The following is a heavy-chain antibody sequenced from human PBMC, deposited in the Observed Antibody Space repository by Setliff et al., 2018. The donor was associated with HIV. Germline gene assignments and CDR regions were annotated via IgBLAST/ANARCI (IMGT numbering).Heavy chain of an antibody. Sequence: GSLRLSCAASGFTFSTYWMSWVRQAPGKGLEWVANIKQDGSEKNYMDSVKGRFTISRDNAKNSLYLQMNSLRAEDTAVYYCARDNGRYFDRGWFDPWGQGALVTVSS. CDR1: GFTFSTYW. D-gene: IGHD3-9*01. CDR3: ARDNGRYFDRGWFDP. CDR2: IKQDGSEK. V-gene: IGHV3-7*01. J-gene: IGHJ5*02.